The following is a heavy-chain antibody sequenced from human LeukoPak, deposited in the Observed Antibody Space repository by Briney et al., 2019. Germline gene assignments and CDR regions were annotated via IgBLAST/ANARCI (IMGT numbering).Heavy chain of an antibody. J-gene: IGHJ4*02. D-gene: IGHD3-10*01. CDR3: ASTEERKLLWFGFNDY. CDR2: ISSSGSTI. V-gene: IGHV3-11*01. Sequence: PGGSLRLSCAASGFTFSDYYMSWIRQAPGKGLEWVSYISSSGSTIYYADSVKGRFTISRDNAKNSLYLQMNSLRAEDTAVYYCASTEERKLLWFGFNDYWGQGTLVTVSS. CDR1: GFTFSDYY.